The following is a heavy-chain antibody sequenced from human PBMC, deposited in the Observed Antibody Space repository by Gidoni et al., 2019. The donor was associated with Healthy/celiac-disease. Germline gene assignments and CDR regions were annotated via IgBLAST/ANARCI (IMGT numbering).Heavy chain of an antibody. Sequence: QVQLVQSGAEVKKPGSSVTVSCKASGGTFSSYTISWVRQAPGQGLEWMGRIIPILGIANYAQKFQGRVTITADKSTSTAYMELSSLRSEDTAVYYCARDSVTIATYYGMDVWGQGTTVTVSS. J-gene: IGHJ6*02. CDR1: GGTFSSYT. V-gene: IGHV1-69*08. CDR2: IIPILGIA. D-gene: IGHD4-17*01. CDR3: ARDSVTIATYYGMDV.